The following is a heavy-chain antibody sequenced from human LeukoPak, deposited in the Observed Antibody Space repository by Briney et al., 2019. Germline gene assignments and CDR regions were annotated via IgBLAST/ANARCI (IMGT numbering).Heavy chain of an antibody. D-gene: IGHD1-26*01. CDR2: IKPNSGDT. Sequence: ASVKVSCKPSGYPFSGHYINWVRHAPGQGFEWMGWIKPNSGDTNYAQKFQGRLSMTRDTTISTVYMELTRLTSDDKAVYYCARGDEWELAIDFWGQGTLITVSS. CDR1: GYPFSGHY. V-gene: IGHV1-2*02. J-gene: IGHJ4*02. CDR3: ARGDEWELAIDF.